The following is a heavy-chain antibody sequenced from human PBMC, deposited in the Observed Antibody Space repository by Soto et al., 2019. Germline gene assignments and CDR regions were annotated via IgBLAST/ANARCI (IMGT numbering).Heavy chain of an antibody. CDR1: GFTFSSYA. D-gene: IGHD3-10*01. CDR3: AKAMLLWFGDDAFVI. J-gene: IGHJ3*02. V-gene: IGHV3-23*01. CDR2: ISGSGGST. Sequence: EVQLLQSGGGLVQPGGSLSLSCAASGFTFSSYAMSWLRPAPRKGLEWVSAISGSGGSTYYADSMTGRFTISRDNSKNTLYLQMNSLRAEDTAVYYCAKAMLLWFGDDAFVIWGEGTMVIVSS.